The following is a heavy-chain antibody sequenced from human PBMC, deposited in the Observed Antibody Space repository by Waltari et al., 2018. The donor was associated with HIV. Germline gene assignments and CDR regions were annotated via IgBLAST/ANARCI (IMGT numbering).Heavy chain of an antibody. Sequence: EVQLVESGGGLVQPGGSLRLSCAASGFSFSCYWMPWVRQAQGKGLVWVSRINSDGSSTNYADSVKGRFTISRDNAKNTVYLQMNSLRAEDTALYYCASLYNYVWGSPPPFDYWGQGTLVTVSS. J-gene: IGHJ4*02. CDR2: INSDGSST. CDR1: GFSFSCYW. V-gene: IGHV3-74*01. D-gene: IGHD3-16*01. CDR3: ASLYNYVWGSPPPFDY.